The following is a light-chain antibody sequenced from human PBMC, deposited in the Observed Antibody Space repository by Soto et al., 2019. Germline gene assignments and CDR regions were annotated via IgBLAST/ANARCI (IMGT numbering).Light chain of an antibody. CDR2: GAS. CDR1: QSVSSSY. Sequence: EIVLTQSPATLSLSPGERATLSCRASQSVSSSYLAWYQQKPGQAPRLLIYGASTRATGIPATFSGSGSGTEFTLTISSLQSEDFAIYYCQQYDNWPSLTFGGGTKVDIK. V-gene: IGKV3-15*01. CDR3: QQYDNWPSLT. J-gene: IGKJ4*01.